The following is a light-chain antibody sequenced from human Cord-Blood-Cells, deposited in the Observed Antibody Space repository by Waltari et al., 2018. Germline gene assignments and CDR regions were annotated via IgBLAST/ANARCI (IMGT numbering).Light chain of an antibody. Sequence: HSVLTQPPSASGTPGQRVPIPCSGSTPNTGRNTVNWYQQLPGTAPKLLIYRNNQRPSGVPDRFSGSKSGTSASLAISGLQAEDEADYYCAAWDDSLNGWVFGGGTKLTVL. CDR2: RNN. CDR3: AAWDDSLNGWV. V-gene: IGLV1-44*01. CDR1: TPNTGRNT. J-gene: IGLJ3*02.